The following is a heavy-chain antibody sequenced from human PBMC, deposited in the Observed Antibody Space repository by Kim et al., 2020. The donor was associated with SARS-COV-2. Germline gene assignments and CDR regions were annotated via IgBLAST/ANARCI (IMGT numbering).Heavy chain of an antibody. CDR3: ARDDYGDYSFDY. V-gene: IGHV3-64*01. Sequence: SYSSSGRGRFTISRDNSQNTLYLHMGSLRPEDTAIYYCARDDYGDYSFDYWGQGTLVAVSS. D-gene: IGHD4-17*01. J-gene: IGHJ4*02.